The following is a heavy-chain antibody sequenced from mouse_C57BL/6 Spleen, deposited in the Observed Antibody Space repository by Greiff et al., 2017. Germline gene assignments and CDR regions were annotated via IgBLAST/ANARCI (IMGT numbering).Heavy chain of an antibody. CDR3: ARRYYYGSSWYFDV. D-gene: IGHD1-1*01. CDR1: GYNFTNYW. V-gene: IGHV1-63*01. Sequence: QVQLQQSGAELVRPGTSVKMSCKASGYNFTNYWIGWAKQRPGHGLEWIGDIYPGGGYTKYNEKFKGKATLTADKSSSTAYLQFSSLTSEASAIYYCARRYYYGSSWYFDVWGTGTTVTVSS. J-gene: IGHJ1*03. CDR2: IYPGGGYT.